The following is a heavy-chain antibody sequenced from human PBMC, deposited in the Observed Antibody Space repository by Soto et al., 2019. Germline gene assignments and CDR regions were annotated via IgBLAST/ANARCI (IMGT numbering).Heavy chain of an antibody. V-gene: IGHV1-18*01. D-gene: IGHD3-22*01. CDR2: ISAYNGNT. Sequence: QVQLVQSGAEVKKPGASVKVSCKASGYTFTSYGISWVRQAPGQGLEWMGWISAYNGNTNYAQKLQGRVTMTTDTSTSTDYRELRSLRSDYTAVYYCARVEYYYDSSGPNDAFDIWGQGTMVTVSA. CDR3: ARVEYYYDSSGPNDAFDI. J-gene: IGHJ3*02. CDR1: GYTFTSYG.